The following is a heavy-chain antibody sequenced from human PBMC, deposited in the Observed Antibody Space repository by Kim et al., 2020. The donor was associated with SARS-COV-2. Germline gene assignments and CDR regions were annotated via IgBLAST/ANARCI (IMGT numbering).Heavy chain of an antibody. Sequence: SETLSLTCTVSGGSISSGGYYWSWIRQHPGKGLEWIGYIYYSGSTYYNPYLKSRVTISVDTSKNQFSLRLSSVTAADTAVYYCAGGADSGATFEIWGQGKMVTVSS. CDR3: AGGADSGATFEI. D-gene: IGHD4-17*01. CDR1: GGSISSGGYY. V-gene: IGHV4-31*03. J-gene: IGHJ3*02. CDR2: IYYSGST.